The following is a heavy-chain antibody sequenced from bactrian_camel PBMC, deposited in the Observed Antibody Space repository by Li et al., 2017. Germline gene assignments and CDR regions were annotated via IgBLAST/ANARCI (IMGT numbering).Heavy chain of an antibody. D-gene: IGHD3*01. Sequence: VQLVESGGGWVQAGGSLGLSCAASIYGYSSDCMGWLRQAPGEEREGVAAIDSGGSTTYADPVKGRFTISRDNAENTVSLQMVSLKPEDTAMYYCAAGGAESFFQLVVLGEIDFPYWGQGTQVTVS. CDR1: IYGYSSDC. CDR3: AAGGAESFFQLVVLGEIDFPY. CDR2: IDSGGST. J-gene: IGHJ4*01. V-gene: IGHV3S53*01.